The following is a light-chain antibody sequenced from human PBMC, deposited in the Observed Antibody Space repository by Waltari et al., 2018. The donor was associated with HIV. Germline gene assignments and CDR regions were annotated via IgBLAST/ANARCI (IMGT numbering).Light chain of an antibody. V-gene: IGKV1-8*01. CDR2: AAS. CDR3: QHYYSYPPWT. Sequence: AIRMTQSPSSFSASTGDRVPIPCRASQDISTFSTWYQQKPGKAPKVLIYAASTLQSGVPSRFNGSGSGTDFTLTISYLQSEDFATYYCQHYYSYPPWTFGQGTKVDIK. CDR1: QDISTF. J-gene: IGKJ1*01.